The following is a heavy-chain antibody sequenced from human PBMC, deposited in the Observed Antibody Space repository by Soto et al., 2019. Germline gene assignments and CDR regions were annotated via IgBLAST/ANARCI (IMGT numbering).Heavy chain of an antibody. Sequence: GASVKVSCKASGYTFTSYGISWVRQAPGQGLEWMGWISAYNGNTNYAQKLQGRVTMTTDTSTSTAYMELRSLRSDDTAVYYCARDCSSTSCSRIFDYWGQGTLVTVSS. CDR3: ARDCSSTSCSRIFDY. V-gene: IGHV1-18*01. CDR2: ISAYNGNT. D-gene: IGHD2-2*01. CDR1: GYTFTSYG. J-gene: IGHJ4*02.